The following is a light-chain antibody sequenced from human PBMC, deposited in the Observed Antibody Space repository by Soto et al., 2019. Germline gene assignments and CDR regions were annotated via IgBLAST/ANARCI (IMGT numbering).Light chain of an antibody. J-gene: IGKJ1*01. CDR3: QHRFSWPPA. V-gene: IGKV3-11*01. Sequence: DIVLTQSPATLSLSPGERATLSCRASQSISNSLAWYQQKPGQAPRLIINDDFNRATGIPARFSGSGSGTDFTLTISCLEPEDFAVYYCQHRFSWPPAFGQGTKVEIK. CDR1: QSISNS. CDR2: DDF.